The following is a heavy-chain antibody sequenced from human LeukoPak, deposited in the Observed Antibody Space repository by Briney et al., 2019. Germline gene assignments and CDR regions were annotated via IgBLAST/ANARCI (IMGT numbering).Heavy chain of an antibody. CDR2: IYPGDSDT. D-gene: IGHD6-6*01. V-gene: IGHV5-51*01. Sequence: GESLKISCKGSGYSFANYWIGWVRQMPGRGLEWMGIIYPGDSDTRYSPSFQGQVTISADKAISTTFLQWSSLKASGTAMYYCARAPSYQFSSASAYYYYMDVWGKGTTVTVSS. CDR3: ARAPSYQFSSASAYYYYMDV. CDR1: GYSFANYW. J-gene: IGHJ6*03.